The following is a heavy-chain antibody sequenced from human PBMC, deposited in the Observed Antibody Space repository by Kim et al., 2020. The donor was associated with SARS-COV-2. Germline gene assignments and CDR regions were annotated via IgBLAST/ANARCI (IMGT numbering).Heavy chain of an antibody. Sequence: SETLSLTCTVSGGSISSGGYYWSWLRPHPGMGLEWNGYIYYSGSYYYNPSLKSRVTISVDTNKNQFSLKPSSVTAADTAVYYCARGRITIFGVVNEFDYWGQGTLVTVSS. J-gene: IGHJ4*02. CDR2: IYYSGSY. D-gene: IGHD3-3*01. CDR3: ARGRITIFGVVNEFDY. CDR1: GGSISSGGYY. V-gene: IGHV4-31*03.